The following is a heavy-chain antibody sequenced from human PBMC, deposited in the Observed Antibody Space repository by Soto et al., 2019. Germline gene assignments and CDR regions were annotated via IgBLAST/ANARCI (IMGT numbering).Heavy chain of an antibody. CDR1: GGTFSSYT. Sequence: ASVKVSCKASGGTFSSYTISWVRQAPGQGLEWMGRIIPILGIANYAQKFQGRVTITADKSTSTAYMELSSLRSEDTAVYYCARDDIVVVPAARYNWFDPWGQGTLVTVSS. CDR3: ARDDIVVVPAARYNWFDP. D-gene: IGHD2-2*01. V-gene: IGHV1-69*04. CDR2: IIPILGIA. J-gene: IGHJ5*02.